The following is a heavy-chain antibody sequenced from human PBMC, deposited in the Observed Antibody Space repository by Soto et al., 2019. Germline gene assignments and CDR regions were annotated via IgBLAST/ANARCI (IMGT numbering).Heavy chain of an antibody. CDR3: ARGMTPPGAPAWYYFDS. CDR2: FSLSGTT. CDR1: GASITRSSY. Sequence: QVQLQESGPGLMKPSETLSLTCTVSGASITRSSYWSWIRQPAGKGLEWIGRFSLSGTTNYNPSLRSRVTMSADVSKNQFSLRLTSVTAADTALYYCARGMTPPGAPAWYYFDSWGQGTLVTVSS. J-gene: IGHJ4*02. D-gene: IGHD2-8*02. V-gene: IGHV4-4*07.